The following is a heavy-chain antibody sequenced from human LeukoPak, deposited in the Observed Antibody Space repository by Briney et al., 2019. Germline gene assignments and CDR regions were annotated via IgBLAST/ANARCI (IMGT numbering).Heavy chain of an antibody. Sequence: GGSLRLSCAASGFTFSSYWTSWVRQAPGKGLEWVANIKQDGSEKYYVDSVKGRFTISRDNAKNSLYLQMNSLRAEDTGVYYCAREGLGSGSYYGETPEGDAFDIWGQGTMVTVSS. V-gene: IGHV3-7*01. D-gene: IGHD3-10*01. CDR3: AREGLGSGSYYGETPEGDAFDI. CDR2: IKQDGSEK. CDR1: GFTFSSYW. J-gene: IGHJ3*02.